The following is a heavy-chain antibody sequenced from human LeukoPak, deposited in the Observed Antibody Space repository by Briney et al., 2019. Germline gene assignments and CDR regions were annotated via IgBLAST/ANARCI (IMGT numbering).Heavy chain of an antibody. CDR3: ARGVDI. Sequence: PSETLSLTCAVYGGSFSGYYWSWIRQPPGKGLEWIGEINHSGSTNYNPSLKSRATISVDTSKNQFSLKLSSVTAADTAVYYCARGVDIRGQGTLVTVSS. V-gene: IGHV4-34*01. J-gene: IGHJ4*02. D-gene: IGHD2-15*01. CDR1: GGSFSGYY. CDR2: INHSGST.